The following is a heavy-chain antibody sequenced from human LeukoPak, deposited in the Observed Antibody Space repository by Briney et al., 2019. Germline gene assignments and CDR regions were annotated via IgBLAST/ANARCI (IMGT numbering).Heavy chain of an antibody. J-gene: IGHJ4*02. V-gene: IGHV7-4-1*02. Sequence: VASVKVSCKASGYTFTSYYMHWVRQAPGQGLEWMGWLNTNTGNPPYAQGLTGRFVFSLDTSVSKAYLQINSLEAEDTAVYYCARGGHDTGGYYRYYFDYWGKGTLVTVSP. CDR1: GYTFTSYY. D-gene: IGHD3-22*01. CDR2: LNTNTGNP. CDR3: ARGGHDTGGYYRYYFDY.